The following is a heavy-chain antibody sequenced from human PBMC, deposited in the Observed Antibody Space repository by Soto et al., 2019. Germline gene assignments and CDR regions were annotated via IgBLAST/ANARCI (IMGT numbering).Heavy chain of an antibody. Sequence: ASVKVSCKASGYTFTSYAMHWVRQAPGQRLEWMGWINAGNGNTKYSQKFQGRVTITRDTSASTAYMELSSLRSEDTAVYYCARDRVKDAHAFDIWGQGTMVTVSS. J-gene: IGHJ3*02. CDR1: GYTFTSYA. CDR2: INAGNGNT. V-gene: IGHV1-3*01. CDR3: ARDRVKDAHAFDI. D-gene: IGHD3-10*01.